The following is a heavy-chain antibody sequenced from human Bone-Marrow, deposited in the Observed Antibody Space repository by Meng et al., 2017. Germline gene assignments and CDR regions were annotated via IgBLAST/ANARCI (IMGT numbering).Heavy chain of an antibody. J-gene: IGHJ4*02. D-gene: IGHD1-26*01. CDR1: GGTFSSYA. V-gene: IGHV1-18*01. CDR3: ARGQPSDGSIDY. Sequence: ASVKVSCKASGGTFSSYAITWVRQAPGQGFEWMGWHSVYNGNTNYAQRFQGRVAMTADTSTSTVYMELRALRPDDTAVYFCARGQPSDGSIDYWGQGTLVTVSS. CDR2: HSVYNGNT.